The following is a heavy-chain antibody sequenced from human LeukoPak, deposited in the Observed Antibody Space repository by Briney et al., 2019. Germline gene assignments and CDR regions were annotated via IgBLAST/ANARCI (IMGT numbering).Heavy chain of an antibody. CDR2: IYSSGST. Sequence: PSETLSLTCAVSGASISGSGYYWGWIRQPPGKGLEWIGNIYSSGSTYYNASLQSRVTISIDTSKNQFSLRLNSVTAADTAVYYCARGMAFVDWGQGTLVTVSS. J-gene: IGHJ4*02. CDR1: GASISGSGYY. CDR3: ARGMAFVD. V-gene: IGHV4-39*07. D-gene: IGHD2-21*01.